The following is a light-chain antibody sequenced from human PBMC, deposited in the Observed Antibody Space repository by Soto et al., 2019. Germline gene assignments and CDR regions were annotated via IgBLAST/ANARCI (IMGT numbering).Light chain of an antibody. CDR2: DAS. CDR1: QSIYDC. J-gene: IGKJ1*01. Sequence: DIQMTQSPSTLSASVGDRVTITCRASQSIYDCLAWYQQKAGKAPKLLIYDASTLERGVPSRFRGSGSGTEFTLTINSLQPDDFATYYCQQYDAHSPWTFGQGTKVDIK. CDR3: QQYDAHSPWT. V-gene: IGKV1-5*01.